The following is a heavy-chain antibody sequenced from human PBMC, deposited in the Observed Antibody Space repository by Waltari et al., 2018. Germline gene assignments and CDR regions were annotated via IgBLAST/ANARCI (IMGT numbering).Heavy chain of an antibody. V-gene: IGHV4-59*08. CDR2: IYYSGST. D-gene: IGHD2-15*01. CDR3: ARSGAGYAFDI. J-gene: IGHJ3*02. CDR1: GGSISSYF. Sequence: QVQLQESGPGLVKPSETLSLTCTVSGGSISSYFWSWIRQPPGKGLEWIGYIYYSGSTNYNPSLKSRATISVDTSKNQFSLKLSSVTAADTVVYYCARSGAGYAFDIWGQGTILTVSS.